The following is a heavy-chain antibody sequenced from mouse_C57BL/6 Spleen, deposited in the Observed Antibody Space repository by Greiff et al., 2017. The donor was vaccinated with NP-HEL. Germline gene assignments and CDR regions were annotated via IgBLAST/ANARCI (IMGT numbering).Heavy chain of an antibody. D-gene: IGHD2-4*01. CDR2: ISSGGDYI. Sequence: DVMLVESGEGLVKPGGSLKLSCAASGFTFSSYAMSWVRQTPEKRLEWVAYISSGGDYIYYADTVKGRFTISRDNARNTLYLQMSSLKSEDTAMYYCTIYYDYDGYAMDYWGQGTSVTVSS. J-gene: IGHJ4*01. CDR3: TIYYDYDGYAMDY. CDR1: GFTFSSYA. V-gene: IGHV5-9-1*02.